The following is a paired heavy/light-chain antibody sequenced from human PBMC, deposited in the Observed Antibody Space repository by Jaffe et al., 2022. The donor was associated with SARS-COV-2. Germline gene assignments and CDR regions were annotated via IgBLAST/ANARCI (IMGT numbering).Heavy chain of an antibody. Sequence: QVQLVQSGVEVKKPGASVKVSCKASGFTFNKYGFTWVRQAPGEGLEWMGWISAYNGDTNYAQKFQGRVTMTTDTSTSTAYMELRSLRFDDTAVYYCARDPSNSSGRSLYCDYWGQGTLVTVSS. J-gene: IGHJ4*02. V-gene: IGHV1-18*01. D-gene: IGHD6-19*01. CDR3: ARDPSNSSGRSLYCDY. CDR1: GFTFNKYG. CDR2: ISAYNGDT.
Light chain of an antibody. Sequence: EIVLTQSPPTLSLSPGEGARLSCRASQSVSSYLAWYQQKPGQAPRLLIHDASNRATGIPARFSGSGSGTDFTLTISSLEPEDFAVYYCQQRSNWPPTFGQGTRLDIK. J-gene: IGKJ5*01. V-gene: IGKV3-11*01. CDR2: DAS. CDR1: QSVSSY. CDR3: QQRSNWPPT.